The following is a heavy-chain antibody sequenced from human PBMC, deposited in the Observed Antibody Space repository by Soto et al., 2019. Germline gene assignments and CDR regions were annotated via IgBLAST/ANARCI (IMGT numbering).Heavy chain of an antibody. J-gene: IGHJ2*01. CDR2: ISAYNGNT. CDR3: ARDVYSGYEPAEGWYFDL. CDR1: GYTFTSYG. V-gene: IGHV1-18*01. Sequence: ASWKVSCKASGYTFTSYGISWVRQAPGQGLEWMGWISAYNGNTNYAQKLQGRVTMTTDTSTSTAYMELRSLRSDDTAVYYCARDVYSGYEPAEGWYFDLWGRGTLVTVSS. D-gene: IGHD5-12*01.